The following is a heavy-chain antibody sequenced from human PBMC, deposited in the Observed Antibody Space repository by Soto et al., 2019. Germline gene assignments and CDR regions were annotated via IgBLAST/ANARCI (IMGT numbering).Heavy chain of an antibody. J-gene: IGHJ4*02. D-gene: IGHD2-15*01. CDR1: GGILSSYT. Sequence: SVKVSCKAFGGILSSYTFSWVRQAPGQGLEWMGRVIPNLGVTNYAKKFQGRFTIVVDTSTSTAYMELNSLRYEDTAVYYCARDKGYCSDTSCPDFDFWGQGTLGTGFS. CDR3: ARDKGYCSDTSCPDFDF. CDR2: VIPNLGVT. V-gene: IGHV1-69*04.